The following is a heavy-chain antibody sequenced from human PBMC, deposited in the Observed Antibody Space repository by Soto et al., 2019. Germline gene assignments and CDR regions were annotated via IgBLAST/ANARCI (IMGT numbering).Heavy chain of an antibody. D-gene: IGHD2-21*01. J-gene: IGHJ4*02. V-gene: IGHV4-59*01. CDR2: IYYSGST. Sequence: PSETLSLTCTVSGGSISSYYWSWIRQPPGKGLEWIGYIYYSGSTNYNPSLKSRVTISVDESTNTVYMELRSLRSDDTAVYYCARGGDGYNFGAVYWGQGTLVTVSS. CDR1: GGSISSYY. CDR3: ARGGDGYNFGAVY.